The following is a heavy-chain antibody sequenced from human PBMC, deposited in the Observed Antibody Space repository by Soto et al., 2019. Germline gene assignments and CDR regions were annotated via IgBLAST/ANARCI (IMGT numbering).Heavy chain of an antibody. V-gene: IGHV3-73*01. Sequence: VQLVESGGGLVKPGGSLRLSCAASGFTFSDSYMSWIRQAPGKGLEWIGRIRNKVHSYATAYAASVRGRFTISRDDSKNTTFLQMKSLNTEETAVYYCISHSPEDMKRTWGQGTLVTVSS. CDR1: GFTFSDSY. J-gene: IGHJ4*02. D-gene: IGHD2-15*01. CDR2: IRNKVHSYAT. CDR3: ISHSPEDMKRT.